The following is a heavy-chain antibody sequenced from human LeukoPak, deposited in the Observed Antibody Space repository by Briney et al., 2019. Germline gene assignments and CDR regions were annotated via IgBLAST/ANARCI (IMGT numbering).Heavy chain of an antibody. D-gene: IGHD2-2*01. CDR3: ARHSTAARYRGYFDY. V-gene: IGHV6-1*01. CDR2: TYYRSKWYN. CDR1: GDSVSSNSAA. J-gene: IGHJ4*02. Sequence: SETLSLTCDISGDSVSSNSAAWHWIRQSPSRGLEWLGRTYYRSKWYNDYAVSVKSRITINPDTSKNQFSLQLSSVTAADTAVYYCARHSTAARYRGYFDYWGQGTLVTVSS.